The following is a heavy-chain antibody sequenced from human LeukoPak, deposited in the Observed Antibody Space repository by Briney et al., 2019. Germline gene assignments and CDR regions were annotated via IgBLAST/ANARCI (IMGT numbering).Heavy chain of an antibody. Sequence: ASVKVSCKASGYTFTSYYMHWVRQAPGQELEWMGIINPSGGSTSYAQKFQGRVTMTRDTSTSTVYMELSSLRSEDTAVYYCARVPPAGYYGMDVWGQGTTVTVSS. CDR2: INPSGGST. V-gene: IGHV1-46*01. CDR3: ARVPPAGYYGMDV. CDR1: GYTFTSYY. J-gene: IGHJ6*02. D-gene: IGHD2-2*01.